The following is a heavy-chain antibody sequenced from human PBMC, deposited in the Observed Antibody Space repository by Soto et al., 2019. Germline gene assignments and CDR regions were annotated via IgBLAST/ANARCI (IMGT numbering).Heavy chain of an antibody. CDR2: ISYDGSNK. CDR3: SRTRGGSGSYVPYGMDV. V-gene: IGHV3-30*03. Sequence: QVQLVESGGGVVQPGRSLRLSCAASGFTFSSYGMHWVRQAPGKGLEWVAVISYDGSNKYYADSVKGRFTISRDNSRNPLYLQLNSLRAEDTAVYDCSRTRGGSGSYVPYGMDVWGQGTTVTVSS. J-gene: IGHJ6*02. CDR1: GFTFSSYG. D-gene: IGHD3-10*01.